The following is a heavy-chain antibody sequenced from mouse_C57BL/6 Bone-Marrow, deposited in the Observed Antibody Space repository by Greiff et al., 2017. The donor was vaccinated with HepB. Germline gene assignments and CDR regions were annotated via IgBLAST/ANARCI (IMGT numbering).Heavy chain of an antibody. CDR3: ASPYYGSSDYAMDY. V-gene: IGHV2-2*01. CDR1: GFSLTSYG. Sequence: VQLQQSGPGLVQPSQSLSITCTVSGFSLTSYGVHWVRQSPGKGLEWLGVIWSGGSTDYNAAFISRLSISKDNSKSQVFFKMNSLQADDTAIYYCASPYYGSSDYAMDYWGQGTSVTVSS. J-gene: IGHJ4*01. D-gene: IGHD1-1*01. CDR2: IWSGGST.